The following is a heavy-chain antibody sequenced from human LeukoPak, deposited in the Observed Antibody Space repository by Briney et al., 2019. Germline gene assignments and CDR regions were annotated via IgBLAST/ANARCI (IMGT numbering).Heavy chain of an antibody. CDR2: IWSDGTNK. J-gene: IGHJ3*02. CDR3: ASAAGAFDN. D-gene: IGHD6-13*01. CDR1: GLTFSAYG. Sequence: GTSLRLSCAASGLTFSAYGMHWVRQAPGKGLEWVAVIWSDGTNKYYAESVRGRFTISRDNSKNTLYLQMNTLIIEDTAVYYCASAAGAFDNWGQGTMITVSS. V-gene: IGHV3-33*01.